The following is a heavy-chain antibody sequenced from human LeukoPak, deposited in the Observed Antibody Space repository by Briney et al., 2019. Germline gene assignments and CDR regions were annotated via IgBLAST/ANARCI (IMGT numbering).Heavy chain of an antibody. CDR3: ARGDHYDFWSDYYTQTGFFFDR. V-gene: IGHV4-34*01. Sequence: PSETLSLTCAVYGGSFSGYYWTWIRHTPGKGLDWIGEINYGGDTNYNPSPKSRVTISVDTSGNQFSLKMTSVTAADTAVYFCARGDHYDFWSDYYTQTGFFFDRWGQGTLVTVSS. D-gene: IGHD3-3*01. CDR1: GGSFSGYY. J-gene: IGHJ4*02. CDR2: INYGGDT.